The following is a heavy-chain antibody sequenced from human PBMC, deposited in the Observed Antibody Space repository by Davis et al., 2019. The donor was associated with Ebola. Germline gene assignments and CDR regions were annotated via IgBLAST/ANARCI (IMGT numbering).Heavy chain of an antibody. D-gene: IGHD4-17*01. CDR3: ARHVTTVTFNWFDP. CDR1: GGSFSGYY. J-gene: IGHJ5*02. V-gene: IGHV4-34*01. CDR2: IYYSGST. Sequence: MPSETLSLTCAVYGGSFSGYYWSWIRQPPGKGLEWIGSIYYSGSTYYNPSLKSRVTISVDTSKNQFSLKLSSVTAADTAVYYCARHVTTVTFNWFDPWGQGTLVTVSS.